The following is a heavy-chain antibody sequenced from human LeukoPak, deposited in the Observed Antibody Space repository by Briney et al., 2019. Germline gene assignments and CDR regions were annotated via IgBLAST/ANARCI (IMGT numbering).Heavy chain of an antibody. CDR2: IYSTGST. CDR3: ATGVFYGALDY. V-gene: IGHV4-4*07. Sequence: SETLSLTCTVSGGSISDRYWTWIRQPAGKELEWIGRIYSTGSTNYNPSFKSRVTMSVDTSKNQFSLKLSSVTAADTAVYYCATGVFYGALDYWGQGTLVTVSS. D-gene: IGHD4/OR15-4a*01. CDR1: GGSISDRY. J-gene: IGHJ4*02.